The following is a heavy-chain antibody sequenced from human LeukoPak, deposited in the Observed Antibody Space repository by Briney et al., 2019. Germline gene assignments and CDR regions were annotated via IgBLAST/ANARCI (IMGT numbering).Heavy chain of an antibody. Sequence: GGSLRLSCAASGFTVSSNYMSWVRQAPGKGLEWVSVIYSGANSYYADSVKGRFTISRDSSKNTLYLQMNSLRAEDTAVYYCAKVSGGGLYYDGMDVWGQGTTVTVSS. CDR3: AKVSGGGLYYDGMDV. D-gene: IGHD1-14*01. V-gene: IGHV3-53*01. CDR1: GFTVSSNY. J-gene: IGHJ6*02. CDR2: IYSGANS.